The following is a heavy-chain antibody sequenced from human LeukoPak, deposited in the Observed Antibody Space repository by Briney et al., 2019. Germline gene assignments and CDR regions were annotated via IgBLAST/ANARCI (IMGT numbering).Heavy chain of an antibody. D-gene: IGHD2-2*01. CDR2: FDPEDGET. V-gene: IGHV1-24*01. J-gene: IGHJ4*02. CDR3: ATGETYCSSTSCRNLMFDY. Sequence: GASVKVSCKVSGYTLTELSMHWVRQAPGKGLEWMGGFDPEDGETIYAQKFQGRVTMTEDTSTDTAYMELSSLRSEDTAVHYCATGETYCSSTSCRNLMFDYWGQGTLVTVSS. CDR1: GYTLTELS.